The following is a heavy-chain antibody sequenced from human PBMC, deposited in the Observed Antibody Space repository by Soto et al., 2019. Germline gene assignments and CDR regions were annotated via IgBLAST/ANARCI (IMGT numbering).Heavy chain of an antibody. CDR2: INPNSGRT. D-gene: IGHD4-17*01. J-gene: IGHJ6*03. CDR3: VRESGGTTATLDYYYFYMDV. CDR1: GYAFSQFY. V-gene: IGHV1-2*04. Sequence: QVQLVQSGAEVKKPGASVKVSCKASGYAFSQFYIHWMRQAPGQGLEWMGWINPNSGRTKFAQNFQGWVTMTRDTSIKTVYMELSGLSSDATAVYYCVRESGGTTATLDYYYFYMDVWGKGTTVTVSS.